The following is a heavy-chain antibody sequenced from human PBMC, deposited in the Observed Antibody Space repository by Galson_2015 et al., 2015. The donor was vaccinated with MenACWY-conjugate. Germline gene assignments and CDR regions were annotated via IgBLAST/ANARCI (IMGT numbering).Heavy chain of an antibody. V-gene: IGHV4-34*01. CDR3: TRAPHGSGRYQTFDY. Sequence: SEPLSLTCAVYGGSFSGYYWSWIRQHPWEGLEWLGEINHRGRPNNNPSLKRRVTISVDTSKNQSTQNLSSVTAADTALYYCTRAPHGSGRYQTFDYWGPGALLTVSS. CDR1: GGSFSGYY. D-gene: IGHD3-10*01. J-gene: IGHJ4*02. CDR2: INHRGRP.